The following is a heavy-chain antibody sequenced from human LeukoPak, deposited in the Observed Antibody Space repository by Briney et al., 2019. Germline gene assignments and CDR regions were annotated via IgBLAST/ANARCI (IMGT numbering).Heavy chain of an antibody. J-gene: IGHJ4*02. V-gene: IGHV4-34*01. CDR2: INHSGST. D-gene: IGHD3-16*01. CDR1: GGSFSGYY. CDR3: ARGLNSAWDY. Sequence: PSETLSLTCAVYGGSFSGYYWSWIRQPPGKGLEWIGEINHSGSTNYNPSLKSRVTISVDTSKNQFSLKLCSVTAADTAVYYCARGLNSAWDYWGQGTLVTVSS.